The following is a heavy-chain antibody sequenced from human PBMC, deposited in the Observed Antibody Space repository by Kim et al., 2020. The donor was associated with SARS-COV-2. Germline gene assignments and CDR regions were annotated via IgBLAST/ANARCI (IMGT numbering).Heavy chain of an antibody. Sequence: GGSLRLSCAASGFTFSSYAMSWVRQAPGKGLEWVSAISGSGGSTYYADSVKGRFTISRDNSKNTLYLQMNSLRAEDTAVYYCAKDPHYDFWSGSVFDYWGQGTLVTVSS. V-gene: IGHV3-23*01. CDR2: ISGSGGST. D-gene: IGHD3-3*01. CDR1: GFTFSSYA. J-gene: IGHJ4*02. CDR3: AKDPHYDFWSGSVFDY.